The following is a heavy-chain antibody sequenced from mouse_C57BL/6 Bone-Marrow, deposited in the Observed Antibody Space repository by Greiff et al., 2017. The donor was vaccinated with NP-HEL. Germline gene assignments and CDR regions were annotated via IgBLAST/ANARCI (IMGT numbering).Heavy chain of an antibody. J-gene: IGHJ4*01. CDR2: IRNKANGYTT. V-gene: IGHV7-3*01. CDR3: ARPLYYGSYYYAMDY. D-gene: IGHD1-1*01. CDR1: GFTFTDYY. Sequence: EVQLMESGGGLVQPGGSLSLSCAASGFTFTDYYMSWVRQPPGKALEWLGFIRNKANGYTTEYSASVKGRFTISRDNSQSILYLQMNALRAEDSATYYCARPLYYGSYYYAMDYWGQGTSVTVSS.